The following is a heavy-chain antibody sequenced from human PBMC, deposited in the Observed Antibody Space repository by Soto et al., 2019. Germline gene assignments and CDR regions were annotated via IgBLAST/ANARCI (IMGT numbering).Heavy chain of an antibody. Sequence: PGESLKISCKGSGYSFTSYWIGWVRQMPGKGLEWMGIIYPGDSGTRYSPSFQGQVTISADKSISTAYLQWSSLKASDTAMYYCARHYCSGGSCYPPFDPWGQGTLVTVSS. CDR2: IYPGDSGT. V-gene: IGHV5-51*01. J-gene: IGHJ5*02. CDR1: GYSFTSYW. D-gene: IGHD2-15*01. CDR3: ARHYCSGGSCYPPFDP.